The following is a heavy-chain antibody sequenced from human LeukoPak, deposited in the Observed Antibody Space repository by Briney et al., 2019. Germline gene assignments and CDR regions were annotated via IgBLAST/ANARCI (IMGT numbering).Heavy chain of an antibody. CDR3: ARTYYGSGSYSSNYYYYGMDV. D-gene: IGHD3-10*01. CDR1: GGSLSGYY. V-gene: IGHV4-34*01. CDR2: INHSGST. Sequence: SETLSFTCAVYGGSLSGYYWSWIRQPPGKGLEWIGEINHSGSTNYNPSLKSRVTISVDTSKNQFSQKLSSVTAADTAVYYCARTYYGSGSYSSNYYYYGMDVWGKGTTVTVSS. J-gene: IGHJ6*04.